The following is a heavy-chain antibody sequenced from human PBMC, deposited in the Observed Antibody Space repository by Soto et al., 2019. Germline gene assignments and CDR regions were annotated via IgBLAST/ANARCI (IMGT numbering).Heavy chain of an antibody. CDR1: GFPFPRYS. V-gene: IGHV3-21*01. CDR2: ISSTTNYI. D-gene: IGHD6-6*01. Sequence: LRLFCAASGFPFPRYSMNWVRQAPGKGVEWGSSISSTTNYIYYGDSMKGRFTISRDNSKNTLYLQMSSLRPEGTAVYYFETRKFSSSSPSSDHWGHGTLVTVSS. CDR3: ETRKFSSSSPSSDH. J-gene: IGHJ4*01.